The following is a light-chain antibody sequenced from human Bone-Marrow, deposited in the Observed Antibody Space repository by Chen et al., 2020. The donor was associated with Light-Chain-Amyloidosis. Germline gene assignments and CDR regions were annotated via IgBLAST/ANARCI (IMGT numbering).Light chain of an antibody. CDR1: QSVSTSY. CDR3: QQYGNSPLWT. Sequence: EIVLRQSPGTLSLSPGERATLSCRASQSVSTSYLAWYQQKPGQAPRLLIYGASTRATDIPDRFSGGGSGTDFILTISRVEPEDVAVYYCQQYGNSPLWTFGQGTKVEIK. CDR2: GAS. J-gene: IGKJ1*01. V-gene: IGKV3-20*01.